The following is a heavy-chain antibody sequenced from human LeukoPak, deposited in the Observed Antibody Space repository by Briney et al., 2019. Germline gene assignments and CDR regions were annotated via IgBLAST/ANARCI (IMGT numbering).Heavy chain of an antibody. CDR1: GYIFTSYD. J-gene: IGHJ6*03. D-gene: IGHD3-22*01. V-gene: IGHV1-8*01. CDR2: MNPNSGNT. CDR3: ARPSMMRKKRGNQRMPYYYYYMDV. Sequence: ASVKVSCKASGYIFTSYDINWVRQATGQGLEWMGWMNPNSGNTGYAQKFQGRVTMTRNTSISTAYMELSSLRSEDTAVYYCARPSMMRKKRGNQRMPYYYYYMDVWGKGTTVTVSS.